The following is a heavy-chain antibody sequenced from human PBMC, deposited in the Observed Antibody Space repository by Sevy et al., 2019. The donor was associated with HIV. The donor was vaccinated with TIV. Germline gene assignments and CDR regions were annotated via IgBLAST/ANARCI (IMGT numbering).Heavy chain of an antibody. D-gene: IGHD2-15*01. CDR2: IGTAGDT. Sequence: GGSLRLSCAASGFTFSSYDMHWARQAQGKGLEWVSAIGTAGDTYYPGSVKGRFTISRENAKNSLYLQMNSLRAGYTAVYYCAREGVAGQYNAFDIWGQGTMVTVSS. CDR3: AREGVAGQYNAFDI. CDR1: GFTFSSYD. V-gene: IGHV3-13*01. J-gene: IGHJ3*02.